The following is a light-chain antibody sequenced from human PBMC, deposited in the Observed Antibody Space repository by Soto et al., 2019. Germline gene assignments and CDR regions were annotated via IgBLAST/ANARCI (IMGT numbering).Light chain of an antibody. J-gene: IGLJ3*02. V-gene: IGLV2-8*01. CDR3: SSYSGSSNRV. CDR2: EVS. Sequence: QSVLTQPPSASGSPGQSVAISCTGTSSDVGGYNYVSWYQHHPGKAPKMMIYEVSRRPPGVSDRFSGSKSGNTASLTVSGLQAEDEAAYYCSSYSGSSNRVFGGGTKQTVL. CDR1: SSDVGGYNY.